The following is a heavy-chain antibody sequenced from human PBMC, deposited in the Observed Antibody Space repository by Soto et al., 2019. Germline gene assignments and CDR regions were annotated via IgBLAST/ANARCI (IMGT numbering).Heavy chain of an antibody. CDR3: AIEEVLRYFDWLSLYGMDV. J-gene: IGHJ6*02. CDR1: GYTFTGYY. Sequence: GASVNVPCKASGYTFTGYYMHWVRQAPGQGLEWMEWINPNSGGTNYAQKFQGRVTMTRDTSISTAYMELSRLRSDDTAVYYCAIEEVLRYFDWLSLYGMDVWGQGTTVNVSS. D-gene: IGHD3-9*01. CDR2: INPNSGGT. V-gene: IGHV1-2*02.